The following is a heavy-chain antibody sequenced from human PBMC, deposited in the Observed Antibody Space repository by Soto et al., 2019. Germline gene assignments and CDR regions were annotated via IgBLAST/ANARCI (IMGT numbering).Heavy chain of an antibody. V-gene: IGHV4-39*01. J-gene: IGHJ3*02. CDR3: ARHRRDSYYYDSSGQPEEGDAFDI. CDR2: IYYSGST. D-gene: IGHD3-22*01. CDR1: GGSISSSSYY. Sequence: SETLSLTCTVSGGSISSSSYYWGWIRQPPGKGLEWIGSIYYSGSTYYNPSLKSRVTISVDTSKNQFSLKLSSVTAADTAVYYCARHRRDSYYYDSSGQPEEGDAFDIWGQGTMVTVSS.